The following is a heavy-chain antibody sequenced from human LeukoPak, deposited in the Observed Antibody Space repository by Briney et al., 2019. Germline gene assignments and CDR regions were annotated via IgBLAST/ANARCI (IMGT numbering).Heavy chain of an antibody. CDR1: GFTFSSYS. J-gene: IGHJ4*02. CDR2: ISSSSSYI. D-gene: IGHD6-19*01. Sequence: PGGSLRLSCAASGFTFSSYSVNWVRQAPGKGLEWVSSISSSSSYIYYADSVKGRFTISRDNAKNSLYLQMNSLRAEDTAVYYCARAGYSSGVYYFDYWGQGTLVTVSS. V-gene: IGHV3-21*01. CDR3: ARAGYSSGVYYFDY.